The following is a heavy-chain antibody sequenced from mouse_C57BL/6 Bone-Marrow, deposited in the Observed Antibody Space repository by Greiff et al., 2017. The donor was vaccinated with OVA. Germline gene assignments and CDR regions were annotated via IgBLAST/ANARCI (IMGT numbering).Heavy chain of an antibody. CDR3: ARSDYSNSAWFAY. CDR1: GYTFTSYW. CDR2: IHPNSGST. J-gene: IGHJ3*01. V-gene: IGHV1-64*01. D-gene: IGHD2-5*01. Sequence: QVQLQQPGAELVKPGASVKLSCKASGYTFTSYWMNWVKQRPGQGLEWIGMIHPNSGSTNYNEKFKSKATLTVDQSSSTAYMQLSSLTSEDSAVYYCARSDYSNSAWFAYWGQGTLVTVSA.